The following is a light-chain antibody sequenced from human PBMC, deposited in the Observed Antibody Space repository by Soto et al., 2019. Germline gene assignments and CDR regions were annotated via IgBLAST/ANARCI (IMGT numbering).Light chain of an antibody. J-gene: IGLJ2*01. CDR3: SSYTSSSTLLI. CDR1: SSDVGGYNS. V-gene: IGLV2-14*01. CDR2: EVT. Sequence: QSALTQPASVSGSPGQSITISCSGSSSDVGGYNSVSWYQHQPGKAPKLIIYEVTYRSSGIPDRFSGSRSGNTASLTISGLQAEDEADYYCSSYTSSSTLLIVGGGTKLTV.